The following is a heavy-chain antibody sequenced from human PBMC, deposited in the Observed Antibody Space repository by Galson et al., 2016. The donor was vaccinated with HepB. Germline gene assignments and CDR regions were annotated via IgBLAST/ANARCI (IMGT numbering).Heavy chain of an antibody. Sequence: SETLSLTCTVSGGSISSYYWTWIRQPPGKGLEWIGYIYYSGSTNYNPSLKSPVTISEDTSKNQFSLKLSSVTAADTAVYYCARDRPEGYSYGYGMDVWGKGTTVTVSS. CDR2: IYYSGST. CDR1: GGSISSYY. V-gene: IGHV4-59*01. D-gene: IGHD5-18*01. J-gene: IGHJ6*04. CDR3: ARDRPEGYSYGYGMDV.